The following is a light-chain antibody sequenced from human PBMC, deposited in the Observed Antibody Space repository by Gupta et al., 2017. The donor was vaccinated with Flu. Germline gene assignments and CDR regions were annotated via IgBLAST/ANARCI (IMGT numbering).Light chain of an antibody. CDR3: MQGSHWPWA. CDR1: QGLVYRNGNTY. CDR2: KVS. V-gene: IGKV2-30*01. Sequence: DVVMTQSPLSLLVTLGQPDSIFCRSSQGLVYRNGNTYLHWFQQRPGQSPRRLIYKVSYRDSGVPDRFSGSGSGTDFTLKISRVEAEDVGIYFCMQGSHWPWAFGQGTTVEIK. J-gene: IGKJ1*01.